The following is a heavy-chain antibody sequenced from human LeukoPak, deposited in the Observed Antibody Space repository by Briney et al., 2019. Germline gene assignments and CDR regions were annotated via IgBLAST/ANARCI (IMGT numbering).Heavy chain of an antibody. J-gene: IGHJ3*02. CDR3: AKSWNYYDSSGDDAFDI. D-gene: IGHD3-22*01. CDR1: GFTFSSYS. V-gene: IGHV3-23*01. CDR2: ISGSGIST. Sequence: GGSLRLSCAASGFTFSSYSMNWVRQAPGKGLEWVSGISGSGISTYYADSVKGRFTISRDNSKNTLYLQMNSLRVEDTAVYYCAKSWNYYDSSGDDAFDIWGQGTMVTVSS.